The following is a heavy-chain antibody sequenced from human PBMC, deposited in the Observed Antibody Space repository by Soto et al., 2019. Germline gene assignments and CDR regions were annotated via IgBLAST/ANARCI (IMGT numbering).Heavy chain of an antibody. J-gene: IGHJ3*02. D-gene: IGHD6-6*01. CDR3: ARVVGRSGAFDI. Sequence: PSETLSLTCTVSGGSISSYYWSWIRQPAGKGLGWIGRIYTSGSTNYNPSLKSRVTMSVDTSKNQFSLKLSSVTAADTAVYYCARVVGRSGAFDIWGQGTMVTVSS. CDR1: GGSISSYY. CDR2: IYTSGST. V-gene: IGHV4-4*07.